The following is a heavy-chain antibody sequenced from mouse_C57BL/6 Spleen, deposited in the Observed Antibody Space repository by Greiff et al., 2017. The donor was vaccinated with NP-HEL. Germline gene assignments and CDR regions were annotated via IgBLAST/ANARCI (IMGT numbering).Heavy chain of an antibody. J-gene: IGHJ2*01. CDR1: GYTFTSYW. V-gene: IGHV1-53*01. CDR3: ARAGYYRHLDY. Sequence: QVQLQQPGTELVKPGASVKLSCKASGYTFTSYWMHWVKQRPGQGLEWIGNINPSNGGTTYNEKFNSKATLTVDKSSSTAYMQLSSLTSEDSAVYYCARAGYYRHLDYWGQGTTRTVSS. CDR2: INPSNGGT. D-gene: IGHD2-3*01.